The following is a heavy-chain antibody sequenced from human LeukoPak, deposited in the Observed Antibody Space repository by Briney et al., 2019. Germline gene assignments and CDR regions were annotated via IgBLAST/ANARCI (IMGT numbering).Heavy chain of an antibody. J-gene: IGHJ6*02. CDR3: ARARATKSGRYYYYYAMDV. CDR2: ISGYNGNT. Sequence: ASVKVSCKASGYTFTSYGISWVRQAPGQGLEWMGWISGYNGNTNYAQKLQGRVTMTTDTPTSTAYMELRSLRSDDTAVYYCARARATKSGRYYYYYAMDVWGQGTTVTVSS. D-gene: IGHD5-12*01. V-gene: IGHV1-18*01. CDR1: GYTFTSYG.